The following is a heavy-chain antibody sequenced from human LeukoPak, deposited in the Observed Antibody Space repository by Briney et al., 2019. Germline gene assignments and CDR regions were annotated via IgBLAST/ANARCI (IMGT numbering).Heavy chain of an antibody. CDR3: ARRGYSSSALYYFDY. CDR2: IYYSGST. V-gene: IGHV4-59*08. J-gene: IGHJ4*02. Sequence: SETLSLTCTVTGGSTSSYYWSWIRQPPGKGLEWIGYIYYSGSTNYNPSLKSRVTISVDTSKNQFSLKLSSVTAADTAVYYCARRGYSSSALYYFDYWGQGTLVTVSS. CDR1: GGSTSSYY. D-gene: IGHD6-6*01.